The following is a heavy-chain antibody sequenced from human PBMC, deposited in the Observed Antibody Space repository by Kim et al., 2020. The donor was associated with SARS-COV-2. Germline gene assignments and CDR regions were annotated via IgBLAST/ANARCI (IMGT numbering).Heavy chain of an antibody. CDR2: ISSSSSYI. J-gene: IGHJ4*02. CDR3: ARADSSGYSHFDY. D-gene: IGHD3-22*01. V-gene: IGHV3-21*01. Sequence: GGSLRLSCAASGFTFSSYSMNWVRQAPGKGLEWVSSISSSSSYIYYADSVKGRFTISRDNAKNSLYLQMNSLRAEDTAVYYCARADSSGYSHFDYWGQGTLVTVSS. CDR1: GFTFSSYS.